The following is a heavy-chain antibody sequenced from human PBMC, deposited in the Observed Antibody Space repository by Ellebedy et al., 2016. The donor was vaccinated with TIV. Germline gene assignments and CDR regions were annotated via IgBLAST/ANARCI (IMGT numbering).Heavy chain of an antibody. V-gene: IGHV1-18*01. J-gene: IGHJ4*02. CDR2: ISAYNGNT. Sequence: ASVKVSXKASGYTFTSYGISWVRQAPGQGLEWMGWISAYNGNTNYAQKLQGRVTMTTDTSTSTAYMELRSLRSDDTAVYYCARTKPPLSGWYTDYWGQGTLVTVSS. D-gene: IGHD6-19*01. CDR3: ARTKPPLSGWYTDY. CDR1: GYTFTSYG.